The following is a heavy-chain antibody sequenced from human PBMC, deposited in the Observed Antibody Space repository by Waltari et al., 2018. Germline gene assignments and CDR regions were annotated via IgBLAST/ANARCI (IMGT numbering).Heavy chain of an antibody. CDR1: GGPFSSYA. Sequence: QVQLVQSGAGVKKPGSSVKVSCKASGGPFSSYAISWVRQAPGHGLEWMGGIIPIFGTANYAQKFQGRVTITADESTSTAYMELSSLRSEDTAVYYCARDEGIAVAGTPLYYFDYWGQGTLVTVSS. D-gene: IGHD6-19*01. CDR3: ARDEGIAVAGTPLYYFDY. V-gene: IGHV1-69*13. CDR2: IIPIFGTA. J-gene: IGHJ4*02.